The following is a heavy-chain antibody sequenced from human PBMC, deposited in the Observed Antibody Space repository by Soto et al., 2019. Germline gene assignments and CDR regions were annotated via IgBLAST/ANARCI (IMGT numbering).Heavy chain of an antibody. Sequence: QLQLQESGPGLVKPSETLSLTCTVSGGSISSSSYYWGWIRQPPGKGLEWIGSIYYSGSTYYNPSLKRRVTISVDTSKNQFSLKLSSVTAADTAVYYCARHGGSDYVAYWGQGTLVTVSS. CDR2: IYYSGST. J-gene: IGHJ4*02. CDR3: ARHGGSDYVAY. CDR1: GGSISSSSYY. D-gene: IGHD2-15*01. V-gene: IGHV4-39*01.